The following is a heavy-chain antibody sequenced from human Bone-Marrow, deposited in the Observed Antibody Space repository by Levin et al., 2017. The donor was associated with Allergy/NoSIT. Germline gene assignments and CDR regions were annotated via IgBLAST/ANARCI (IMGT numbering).Heavy chain of an antibody. D-gene: IGHD3-10*01. J-gene: IGHJ4*02. CDR1: GLTFRNAW. V-gene: IGHV3-15*01. Sequence: LSLTCAASGLTFRNAWMNWVRPAPGKGLEWVGRIKSKNAGETTDYAEPVEGRFTISRDDSKNTLYLQMNSLKIEDTAVYYCTTVGSAWYVVYWGQGTLVTVSS. CDR3: TTVGSAWYVVY. CDR2: IKSKNAGETT.